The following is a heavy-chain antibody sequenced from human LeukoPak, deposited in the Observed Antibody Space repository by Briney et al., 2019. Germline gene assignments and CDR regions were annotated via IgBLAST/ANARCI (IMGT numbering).Heavy chain of an antibody. D-gene: IGHD3-10*01. Sequence: GGSLRLSCAASGFTLSSYAMSWVRQAPGKGLEWVSVINGGGGSTYYADSVRGRFTISRDDFSNTLYLQMISLRAEDTAVYYCAIHPYYYGPYSDYWGQGTLVTVSS. V-gene: IGHV3-23*01. CDR2: INGGGGST. CDR3: AIHPYYYGPYSDY. CDR1: GFTLSSYA. J-gene: IGHJ4*02.